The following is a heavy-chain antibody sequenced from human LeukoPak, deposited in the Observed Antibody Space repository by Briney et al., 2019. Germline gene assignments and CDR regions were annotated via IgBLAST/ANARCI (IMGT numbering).Heavy chain of an antibody. Sequence: SETLSLTCTVSGGSISSSSYYWSWIRQPPGKGLEWIGYIYYSGSTNYNPSLKSRVTISVDTSKNQFSLKLSSVTAADTAVYYCARDGGQLGLYYYYYMDVWGKGTTVTVSS. CDR2: IYYSGST. CDR1: GGSISSSSYY. V-gene: IGHV4-61*01. CDR3: ARDGGQLGLYYYYYMDV. D-gene: IGHD6-6*01. J-gene: IGHJ6*03.